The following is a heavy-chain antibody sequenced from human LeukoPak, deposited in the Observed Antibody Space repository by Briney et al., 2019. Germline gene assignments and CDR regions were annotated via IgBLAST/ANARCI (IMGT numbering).Heavy chain of an antibody. CDR1: GYSISSGYY. CDR2: VYHSGIT. V-gene: IGHV4-38-2*02. CDR3: VRSLPSGDHGEGPLDI. Sequence: PSETLSLTCTVSGYSISSGYYWGWIRQSPERGLEWISTVYHSGITYQNPSLRSRVTTSVDTSNNQFYLKMSSVNAADTAVYYCVRSLPSGDHGEGPLDIWGQGTMVTVSS. J-gene: IGHJ3*02. D-gene: IGHD4-17*01.